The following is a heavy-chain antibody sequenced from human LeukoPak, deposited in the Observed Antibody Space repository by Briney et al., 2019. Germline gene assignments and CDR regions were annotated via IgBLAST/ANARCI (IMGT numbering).Heavy chain of an antibody. V-gene: IGHV4-4*07. D-gene: IGHD2-2*02. CDR3: ARLVKYCSSTSCYTDYYYYYMDV. Sequence: SETLSLTCTVSGGSISSYYWSWIRQPAGKGLEWIGRIYTSGSTNYNPSLKSRVTMSVDTSKNQFSLKLSSVTAADTAVYYCARLVKYCSSTSCYTDYYYYYMDVWGKGTTVTASS. CDR2: IYTSGST. J-gene: IGHJ6*03. CDR1: GGSISSYY.